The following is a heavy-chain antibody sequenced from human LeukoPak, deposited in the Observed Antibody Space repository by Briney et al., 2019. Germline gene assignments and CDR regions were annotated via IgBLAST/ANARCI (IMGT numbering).Heavy chain of an antibody. D-gene: IGHD1-26*01. Sequence: SETLSLTCTVSGGSISSSNYYWGWIRQPPGKGLEWIGNIYYSGSTNYNPSLKSRVTISVDTSKNQFSLRLSSVTAADTAVYYCARQGCGSYYCGYFDYWGQGTLVTVSS. CDR2: IYYSGST. J-gene: IGHJ4*02. V-gene: IGHV4-39*01. CDR3: ARQGCGSYYCGYFDY. CDR1: GGSISSSNYY.